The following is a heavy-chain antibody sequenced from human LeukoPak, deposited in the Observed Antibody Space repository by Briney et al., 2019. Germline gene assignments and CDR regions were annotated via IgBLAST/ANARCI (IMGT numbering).Heavy chain of an antibody. CDR3: ARDSGYVLDDAFDI. Sequence: SGGSLRPSCAASGFTVSSNYMSWVRQAPGKGLEWVSVIYSGGSTYYADSVKGRFTISRDNSKNTLYLQMNSLRAEDTAVYYCARDSGYVLDDAFDIWGQGTMVTVSS. CDR2: IYSGGST. V-gene: IGHV3-66*01. J-gene: IGHJ3*02. D-gene: IGHD5-12*01. CDR1: GFTVSSNY.